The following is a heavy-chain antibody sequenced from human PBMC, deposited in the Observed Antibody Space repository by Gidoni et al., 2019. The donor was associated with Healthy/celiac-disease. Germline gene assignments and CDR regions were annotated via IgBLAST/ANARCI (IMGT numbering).Heavy chain of an antibody. CDR3: AKYDAGDRGYGSY. J-gene: IGHJ4*02. Sequence: EVQLLESGGGLVHPGGSLRLSCAASGFTFSSYAMRWGRQAPGKGLEWVAAMSGSGGSTYYADSVKGRFTISRDNSKNTLYLQMNSLRAEDTAVYYCAKYDAGDRGYGSYWGQGTLVTVSS. CDR2: MSGSGGST. D-gene: IGHD5-12*01. CDR1: GFTFSSYA. V-gene: IGHV3-23*01.